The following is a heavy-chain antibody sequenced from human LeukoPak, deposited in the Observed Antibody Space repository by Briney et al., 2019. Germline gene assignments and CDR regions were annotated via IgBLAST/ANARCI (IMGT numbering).Heavy chain of an antibody. Sequence: PGRSLRLSCAASGFTFDDYAMHWVRQAPGKGLEWVSGISWNSGSIGYADSVKGRFTISRDNAKNSLYLQMSSLRAEDMALYYCAKVDSSGYYFDYWGQGTLVTVSS. CDR3: AKVDSSGYYFDY. D-gene: IGHD3-22*01. V-gene: IGHV3-9*03. CDR1: GFTFDDYA. CDR2: ISWNSGSI. J-gene: IGHJ4*02.